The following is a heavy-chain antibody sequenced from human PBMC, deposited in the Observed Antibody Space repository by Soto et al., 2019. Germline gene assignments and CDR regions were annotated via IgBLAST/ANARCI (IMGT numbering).Heavy chain of an antibody. Sequence: PWETLSLTCTVSGGSISSYYWSWIRQPPGKGLEWIGYIYYSGSTNYNPSLKSRVTISVDTSKNQFSLKLSSVTAADTAVYYCASSTSSSYLHFDYWGQGTLVTVSS. CDR3: ASSTSSSYLHFDY. CDR1: GGSISSYY. D-gene: IGHD6-13*01. J-gene: IGHJ4*02. CDR2: IYYSGST. V-gene: IGHV4-59*01.